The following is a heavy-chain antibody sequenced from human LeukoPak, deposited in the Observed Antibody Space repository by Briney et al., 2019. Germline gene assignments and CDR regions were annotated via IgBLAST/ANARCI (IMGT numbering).Heavy chain of an antibody. Sequence: GGSLRLSCAASGFTVSNDYMSWVRQAAGKGLEWVSFIYSGDNTYYADSVKGRFTISRDNSRNTLYLQMNTLRAEDTAVYYCARGRKYCSSTSSCYAGDFDYWGQGTLVTVSS. CDR3: ARGRKYCSSTSSCYAGDFDY. D-gene: IGHD2-2*01. J-gene: IGHJ4*02. CDR1: GFTVSNDY. CDR2: IYSGDNT. V-gene: IGHV3-66*01.